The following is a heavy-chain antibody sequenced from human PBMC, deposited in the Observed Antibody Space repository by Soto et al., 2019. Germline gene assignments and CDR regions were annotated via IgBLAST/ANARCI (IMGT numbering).Heavy chain of an antibody. CDR2: INPNSGVT. CDR1: GDSFNDYY. Sequence: CKSSGDSFNDYYLHWVRQAPGQGLEWMGWINPNSGVTKYAQKFQGWVTMTRDTSIRTVYMELSRLRSDDTAVYYCARESGGATATLDYYYFYMDVWGKGTTVTVSS. V-gene: IGHV1-2*04. CDR3: ARESGGATATLDYYYFYMDV. D-gene: IGHD5-12*01. J-gene: IGHJ6*03.